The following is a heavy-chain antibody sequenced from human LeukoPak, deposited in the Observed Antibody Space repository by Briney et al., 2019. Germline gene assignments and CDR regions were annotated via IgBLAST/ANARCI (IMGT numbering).Heavy chain of an antibody. Sequence: PSETLSLTCTVSGGSISTYYLSWIRQPPGKGREGLGYIYYSGSTNYHPSLKSRVTISVDTSKNQFSLKPSSVTAADTAVYYCARGNPLLDYDLLTGYYEYFFDYWCHGTLVTVSS. CDR2: IYYSGST. D-gene: IGHD3-9*01. CDR1: GGSISTYY. V-gene: IGHV4-59*01. J-gene: IGHJ4*01. CDR3: ARGNPLLDYDLLTGYYEYFFDY.